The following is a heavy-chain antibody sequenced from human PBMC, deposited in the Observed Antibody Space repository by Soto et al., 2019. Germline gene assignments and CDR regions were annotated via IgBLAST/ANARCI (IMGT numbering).Heavy chain of an antibody. V-gene: IGHV3-43*01. CDR1: GFSLDDYN. Sequence: PXGSLRLSCSASGFSLDDYNMRWVRQAPGKGLEWVSLITWNGGNTYYADSVKGRFTISRDGTTQSVSLQMTGLKREDTGLYYCARETLSFGYDLEVWGQGTTVTV. J-gene: IGHJ6*02. CDR3: ARETLSFGYDLEV. CDR2: ITWNGGNT. D-gene: IGHD3-3*01.